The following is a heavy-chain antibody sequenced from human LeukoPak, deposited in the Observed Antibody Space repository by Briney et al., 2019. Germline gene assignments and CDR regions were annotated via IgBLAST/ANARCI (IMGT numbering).Heavy chain of an antibody. D-gene: IGHD5-12*01. J-gene: IGHJ3*02. Sequence: GGSLRLSCAASGFTFSGYSMSWVRQAPGKGLEWVSGLGRSGENKYYADSVKGRFTISRDNSKNTLYLQINSLGDDDTALYYCGKYLQPSGFPYALDTWGQGTMVTVSS. V-gene: IGHV3-23*01. CDR3: GKYLQPSGFPYALDT. CDR1: GFTFSGYS. CDR2: LGRSGENK.